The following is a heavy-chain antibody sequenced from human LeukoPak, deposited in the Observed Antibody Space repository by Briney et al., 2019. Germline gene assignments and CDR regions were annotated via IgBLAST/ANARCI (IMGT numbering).Heavy chain of an antibody. CDR3: AGDRLGYCSSTSCPRWFDP. Sequence: ASVKVSCKASGYTFTSYYMHWVRQAPGQGLEWMGIINPSGGSTSYAQKFQGRVTMTRDTSTSTVYMELSSLRSEDTAVYYCAGDRLGYCSSTSCPRWFDPWGQGTLVTVSS. V-gene: IGHV1-46*01. CDR1: GYTFTSYY. J-gene: IGHJ5*02. D-gene: IGHD2-2*01. CDR2: INPSGGST.